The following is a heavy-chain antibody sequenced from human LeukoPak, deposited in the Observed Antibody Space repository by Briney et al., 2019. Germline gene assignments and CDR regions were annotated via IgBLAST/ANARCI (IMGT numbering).Heavy chain of an antibody. Sequence: ASVKVSCKASGYTFTGYYMHWVRQAPGQGLEWMGWINPNSGGTNYAQKFQGRVTMTRDTSISTAYMELSRLRSDDTAVYYCARAVPRRSYDSSGFIAFDIWGQGTMVTVSS. CDR2: INPNSGGT. J-gene: IGHJ3*02. CDR1: GYTFTGYY. D-gene: IGHD3-22*01. CDR3: ARAVPRRSYDSSGFIAFDI. V-gene: IGHV1-2*02.